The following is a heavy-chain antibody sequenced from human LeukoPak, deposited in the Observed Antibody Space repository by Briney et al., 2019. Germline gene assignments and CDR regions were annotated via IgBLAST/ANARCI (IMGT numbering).Heavy chain of an antibody. CDR1: GFTFSSYS. CDR3: ARDYYDSSGYYFSSY. Sequence: GGSLRLSCAASGFTFSSYSMNWVRQAPGKGLEWVSYISSSSTTIYYADSVKGRLTISRDNAKNSLYLQMNSLRAEDTAVYFCARDYYDSSGYYFSSYWGQGTLVTVSS. J-gene: IGHJ4*02. D-gene: IGHD3-22*01. V-gene: IGHV3-48*01. CDR2: ISSSSTTI.